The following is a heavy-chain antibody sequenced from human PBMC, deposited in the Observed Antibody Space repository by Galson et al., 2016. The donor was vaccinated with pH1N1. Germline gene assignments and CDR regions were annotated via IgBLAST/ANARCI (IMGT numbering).Heavy chain of an antibody. J-gene: IGHJ4*02. V-gene: IGHV5-51*03. CDR3: ARHRGGGGGDSYYFDY. Sequence: QSGAEVKKPGESLKISCTGSGYDFSNYWIGWVRQMPGKGLEWMGIIYPGDSDTRYSPSFQDQVTISADKSIDTAFLQWNSLKASDTAMYYCARHRGGGGGDSYYFDYWGQGALVTVSS. D-gene: IGHD2-21*02. CDR2: IYPGDSDT. CDR1: GYDFSNYW.